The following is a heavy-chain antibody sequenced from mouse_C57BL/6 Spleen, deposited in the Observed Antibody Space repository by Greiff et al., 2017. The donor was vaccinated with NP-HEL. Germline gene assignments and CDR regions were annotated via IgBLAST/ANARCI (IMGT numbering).Heavy chain of an antibody. V-gene: IGHV1-18*01. CDR2: INPNNGGT. CDR1: GYTFTDYN. CDR3: ARRPSYDYDVSYWDFDV. J-gene: IGHJ1*03. Sequence: EVQLQQSGPELVKPGASVKIPCKASGYTFTDYNMDWVKQSHGKSLEWIGDINPNNGGTIYNQKFKGKATLTVDKSSSTAYMELRSLTSEDTAVYYDARRPSYDYDVSYWDFDVWGTGTTVTVSS. D-gene: IGHD2-4*01.